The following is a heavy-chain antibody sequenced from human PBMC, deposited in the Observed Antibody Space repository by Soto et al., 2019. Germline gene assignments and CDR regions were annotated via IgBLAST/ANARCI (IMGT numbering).Heavy chain of an antibody. CDR3: TRHIPDDYGDYWYFDL. CDR2: IRSKANSYAT. CDR1: GFTFSGSA. J-gene: IGHJ2*01. D-gene: IGHD4-17*01. Sequence: GGSLRLSCAASGFTFSGSAMHWVRQASGKGLEWVGRIRSKANSYATAYAASVKGRFTISRDDSKNTAYLQMNSLKTEDTAVYYCTRHIPDDYGDYWYFDLWGRGTLVTVSS. V-gene: IGHV3-73*01.